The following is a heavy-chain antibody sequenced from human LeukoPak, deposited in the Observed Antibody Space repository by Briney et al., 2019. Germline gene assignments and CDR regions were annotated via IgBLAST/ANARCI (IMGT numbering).Heavy chain of an antibody. CDR3: ARGRDYYDSSGYYPVNFDY. D-gene: IGHD3-22*01. V-gene: IGHV3-30*04. CDR2: ISYDGSNK. J-gene: IGHJ4*02. Sequence: GRSLRLSCAAPGFTFSSYAMHWVRQAPGKGLEWVAVISYDGSNKYYADSVKGRFTISRDNSKNTLYLQMNSLRAEDTAVYYCARGRDYYDSSGYYPVNFDYWGQGTLVTVSS. CDR1: GFTFSSYA.